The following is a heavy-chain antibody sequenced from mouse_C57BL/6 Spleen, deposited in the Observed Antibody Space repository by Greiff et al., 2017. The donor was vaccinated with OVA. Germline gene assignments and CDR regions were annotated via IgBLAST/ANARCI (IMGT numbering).Heavy chain of an antibody. V-gene: IGHV5-16*01. Sequence: EVNVVESEGGLVQPGSSMKLSCTASGFTFSDYYMAWVRQVPEKGLEWVANINYDGSSTYYLDSLKSRFIISRDNAKNILYLQMSSLKSEDTATYYCARDLDGWYFDVWGTGTTVTVSS. CDR3: ARDLDGWYFDV. CDR2: INYDGSST. CDR1: GFTFSDYY. J-gene: IGHJ1*03.